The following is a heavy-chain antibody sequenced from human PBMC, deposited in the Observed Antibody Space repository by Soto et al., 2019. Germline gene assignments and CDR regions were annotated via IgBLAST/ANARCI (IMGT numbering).Heavy chain of an antibody. Sequence: GASVKVSCKASGGTFSSYAISWVRQAPGQGLEWMGGIIPIFGTANYAQKFQGRVTITADESTSTAYMELSSLRSEDTAVYYCASERAGYFDWSYNWFDPWGQGTLVTVSS. J-gene: IGHJ5*02. CDR3: ASERAGYFDWSYNWFDP. V-gene: IGHV1-69*13. D-gene: IGHD3-9*01. CDR1: GGTFSSYA. CDR2: IIPIFGTA.